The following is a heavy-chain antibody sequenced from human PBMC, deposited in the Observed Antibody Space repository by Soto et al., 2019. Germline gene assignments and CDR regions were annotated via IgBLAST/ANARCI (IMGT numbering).Heavy chain of an antibody. J-gene: IGHJ6*02. CDR3: AACSFFWQGYYCGAMDV. CDR1: GFSYTSSA. CDR2: IVVGSDNT. V-gene: IGHV1-58*02. Sequence: SVKASCKTSGFSYTSSAIQWVRQARGQRLERIGWIVVGSDNTNYAQKFQERVTITRDLSTNTIYMDLSSLRSDDTAVYYCAACSFFWQGYYCGAMDVWARG. D-gene: IGHD3-10*02.